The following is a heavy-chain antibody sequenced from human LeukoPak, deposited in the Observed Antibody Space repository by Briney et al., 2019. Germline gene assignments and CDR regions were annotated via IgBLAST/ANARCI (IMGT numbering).Heavy chain of an antibody. CDR1: GFTVSSNY. CDR2: IYSGGST. J-gene: IGHJ4*02. V-gene: IGHV3-66*01. CDR3: ASSGGDGGAYRVLVY. Sequence: GGSLRLSCAASGFTVSSNYMSWVRQAPGKGLEWVSVIYSGGSTYYADSVKGRFTISRDNSKNTLYLQMNSLRAEDTAVYYCASSGGDGGAYRVLVYWGQGTLVTVSS. D-gene: IGHD2-21*01.